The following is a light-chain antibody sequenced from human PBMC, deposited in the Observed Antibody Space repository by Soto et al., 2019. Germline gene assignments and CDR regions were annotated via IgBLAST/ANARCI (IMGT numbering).Light chain of an antibody. V-gene: IGLV2-18*02. CDR1: SSDVGGYNR. J-gene: IGLJ1*01. CDR3: CSFTTSSTYV. CDR2: EVS. Sequence: QSVLTQPPSVSGSPGQSVTISCTGTSSDVGGYNRVSWYQQPPDTAPKVMIYEVSNRPSGVPDRFSGSKSGNTASLTISGLQAEDEADYYCCSFTTSSTYVSGTGTKVT.